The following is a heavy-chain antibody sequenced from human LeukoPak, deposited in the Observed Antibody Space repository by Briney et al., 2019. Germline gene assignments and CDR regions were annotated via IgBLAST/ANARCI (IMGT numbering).Heavy chain of an antibody. CDR2: ISGSGGST. CDR1: GFTFSSYA. CDR3: AKMGRGYSGYDRWVYFDY. J-gene: IGHJ4*02. D-gene: IGHD5-12*01. V-gene: IGHV3-23*01. Sequence: GGSLRFSCAASGFTFSSYAMSWVRQAPGKGLEWVSAISGSGGSTYYADSVKGRFTISRDNSKNTLYLQMNSLRAEDTAVYYCAKMGRGYSGYDRWVYFDYWGQGTLVTVSS.